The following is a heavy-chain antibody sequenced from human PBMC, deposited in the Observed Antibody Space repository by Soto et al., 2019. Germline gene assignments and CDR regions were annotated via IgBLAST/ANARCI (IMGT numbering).Heavy chain of an antibody. Sequence: QVQLVQSGAEVKKPGSSVKVSCKASGGTVSSYAISWVRHAPGQGLEWMGGIIPIFVTANYAQKFQGRVTITADESTSTAYMELSSLRSEDTAVYYCARERSADCSSTSCYGYWGQGTLVTVSS. CDR3: ARERSADCSSTSCYGY. D-gene: IGHD2-2*01. CDR2: IIPIFVTA. V-gene: IGHV1-69*01. CDR1: GGTVSSYA. J-gene: IGHJ4*02.